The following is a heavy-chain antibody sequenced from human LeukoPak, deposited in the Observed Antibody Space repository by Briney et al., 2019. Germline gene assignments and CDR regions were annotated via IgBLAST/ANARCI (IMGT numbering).Heavy chain of an antibody. J-gene: IGHJ4*02. V-gene: IGHV4-39*07. D-gene: IGHD1-7*01. CDR3: ARKQGGTMYDG. Sequence: SASLSLTCIVPGCTFSSSNYYWAWLRHPPGKELGCIETFYSGGSAYYNPSLTSRVSISKDTSGNQFSLRLYSLTAADTAVYYCARKQGGTMYDGWGQATQVTASS. CDR2: FYSGGSA. CDR1: GCTFSSSNYY.